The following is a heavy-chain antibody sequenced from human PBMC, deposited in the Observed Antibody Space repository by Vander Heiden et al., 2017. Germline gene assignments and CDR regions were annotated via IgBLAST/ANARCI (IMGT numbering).Heavy chain of an antibody. J-gene: IGHJ4*02. D-gene: IGHD3-10*01. CDR1: GGSISSSSYY. Sequence: QLHLQDSASGLVKPSETLSLTCTVSGGSISSSSYYGGWIRQPPGKGLEWIGSIYYSGSTYYNPSLKSRVTISVDTSKNQFSLKLSSVTAADTAVYYCARHGRLWFGEFDRYDYWGQGTLVTVSS. CDR2: IYYSGST. V-gene: IGHV4-39*01. CDR3: ARHGRLWFGEFDRYDY.